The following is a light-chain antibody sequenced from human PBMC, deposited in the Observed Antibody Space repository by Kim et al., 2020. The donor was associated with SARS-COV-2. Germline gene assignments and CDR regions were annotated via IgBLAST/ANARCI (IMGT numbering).Light chain of an antibody. CDR2: AAS. V-gene: IGKV1-39*01. CDR3: QQSYSTPQMFT. J-gene: IGKJ2*01. Sequence: SVGDRVTITCRASQSINSYLNWYQQIPGKAPKLLIYAASSLQSGVPSRFSGSGSGTDFTLTISSLQPGDSATYYCQQSYSTPQMFTFGQGTKLEI. CDR1: QSINSY.